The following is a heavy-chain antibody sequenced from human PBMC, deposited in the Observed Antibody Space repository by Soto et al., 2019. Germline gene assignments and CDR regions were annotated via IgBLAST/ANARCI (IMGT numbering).Heavy chain of an antibody. CDR3: ARSPLMITFGGVIVPDAFDI. CDR2: IYPGDSDT. D-gene: IGHD3-16*02. CDR1: GYSFTSYW. Sequence: PGESLKISCKGSGYSFTSYWIGWVRQMPGKGLEWMGIIYPGDSDTRYSPSFQGQVTISADESISTAYLQWSSLKASDTAMYYCARSPLMITFGGVIVPDAFDIWGQGTMVTVSS. V-gene: IGHV5-51*01. J-gene: IGHJ3*02.